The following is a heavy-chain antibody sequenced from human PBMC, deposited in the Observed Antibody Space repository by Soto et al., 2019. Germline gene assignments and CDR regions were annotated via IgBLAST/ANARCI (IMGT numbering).Heavy chain of an antibody. CDR3: ARAGGLVAFYFDY. V-gene: IGHV3-7*01. Sequence: PGGSLRLSCAASGFTFGLYWMGWVRQAPGKGLEWVANIKQDGSEKYYVDSVKGRFTISRDNAKNSLYLQMNSLRAEDTAVYYCARAGGLVAFYFDYWGQGTLVTVSS. J-gene: IGHJ4*02. CDR1: GFTFGLYW. D-gene: IGHD2-8*02. CDR2: IKQDGSEK.